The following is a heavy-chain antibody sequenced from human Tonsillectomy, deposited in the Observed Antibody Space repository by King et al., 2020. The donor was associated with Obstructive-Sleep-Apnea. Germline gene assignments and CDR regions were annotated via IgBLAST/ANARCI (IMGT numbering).Heavy chain of an antibody. CDR1: GFTFSSYS. V-gene: IGHV3-48*04. J-gene: IGHJ6*02. CDR2: ISSSSITI. Sequence: VQLVESGGGLVQPGGSLRLSCAASGFTFSSYSMNWVRQAPGKGLEWVSYISSSSITIYYADSVKGRFTISRDNAKNSLYLQMNSLRAEDTAVYYCARDSGYSYGASYYYYGMDVWGQGTTVTVSS. CDR3: ARDSGYSYGASYYYYGMDV. D-gene: IGHD5-18*01.